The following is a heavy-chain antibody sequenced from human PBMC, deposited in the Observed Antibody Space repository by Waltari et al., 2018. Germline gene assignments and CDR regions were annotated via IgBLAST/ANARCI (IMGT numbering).Heavy chain of an antibody. V-gene: IGHV3-23*01. J-gene: IGHJ4*02. D-gene: IGHD6-13*01. CDR2: ISGSGGST. CDR3: AKVETETYYSWYVGPHDF. Sequence: EVQLLESGGGLVQPGGSLRLSCAASGFTFSDYAMTWVRQALGKGLEWVSSISGSGGSTYHADSVKGRFIISRDNSKNTLYLQMSSLRAEDTALYYCAKVETETYYSWYVGPHDFWGQGTLVTVSS. CDR1: GFTFSDYA.